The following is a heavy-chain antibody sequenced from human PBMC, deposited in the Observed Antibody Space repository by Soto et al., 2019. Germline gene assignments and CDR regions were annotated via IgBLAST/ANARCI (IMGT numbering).Heavy chain of an antibody. CDR3: ARENGSDVD. CDR2: MNTNDGET. D-gene: IGHD1-26*01. Sequence: QEQLVQSGAEANRPGTSVKVSCKVSGYTFTNYFHWIRQAPGQGLERMGWMNTNDGETEYACKFQGRLTVTRDTSITTAYMRLRSVTVVDTAVYYCARENGSDVDWGHRTLVTVSS. J-gene: IGHJ4*01. CDR1: GYTFTNY. V-gene: IGHV1-2*02.